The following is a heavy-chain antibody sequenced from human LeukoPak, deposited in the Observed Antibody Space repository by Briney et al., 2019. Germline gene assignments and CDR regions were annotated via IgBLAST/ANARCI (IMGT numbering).Heavy chain of an antibody. CDR3: ARGSAVAHDDY. Sequence: ASVKVSCKASGGTFSSYAISWVRQAPGQGLEWMGRIIPILGIANYAQKFRGRVTITADKSTSTAYMELSSLRSEDTAVYYCARGSAVAHDDYWGQGTLVTVSS. CDR1: GGTFSSYA. CDR2: IIPILGIA. J-gene: IGHJ4*02. V-gene: IGHV1-69*04. D-gene: IGHD6-19*01.